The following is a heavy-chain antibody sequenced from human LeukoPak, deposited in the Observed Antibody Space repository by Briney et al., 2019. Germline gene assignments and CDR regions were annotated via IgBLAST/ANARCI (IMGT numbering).Heavy chain of an antibody. Sequence: NASETLSLTCTVSGRSTSSSSYYWDWIRQPPGKGLEWIGSIYHSGSTYYNPSLKSRVAISIDTSKNQFSLKVTSVAAADTAVYFCARERPLTSGSYFDHWGQGTLVAVSS. V-gene: IGHV4-39*07. J-gene: IGHJ4*02. CDR3: ARERPLTSGSYFDH. D-gene: IGHD1-26*01. CDR2: IYHSGST. CDR1: GRSTSSSSYY.